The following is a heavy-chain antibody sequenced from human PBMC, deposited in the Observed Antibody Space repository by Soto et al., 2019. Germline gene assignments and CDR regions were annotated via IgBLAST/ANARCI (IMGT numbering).Heavy chain of an antibody. CDR3: AKNGDYDRKSAFDI. J-gene: IGHJ3*02. Sequence: GGSLRLSCAASGFTFSSYSMNWVRQAPGKGLEWVSSISSSSSYIYYADSVKGRFTISRDNAKNSLYLQMNSLRAEDTAVYYCAKNGDYDRKSAFDIWGQGTMVTVSS. D-gene: IGHD4-17*01. CDR1: GFTFSSYS. CDR2: ISSSSSYI. V-gene: IGHV3-21*01.